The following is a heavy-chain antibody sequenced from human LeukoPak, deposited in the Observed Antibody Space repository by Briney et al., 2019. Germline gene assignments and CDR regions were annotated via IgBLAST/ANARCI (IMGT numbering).Heavy chain of an antibody. V-gene: IGHV4-34*01. Sequence: SETLSLTCAVYGGSFSGDYWSWIRQPPGKGLEWIGEINHSGSTNYNPSLKSRVTISVDTSKNQFSLKLSSVTAADTAVYYCARGRFYDFWSGYYFDYWGQGTLVTVSS. CDR1: GGSFSGDY. CDR3: ARGRFYDFWSGYYFDY. CDR2: INHSGST. J-gene: IGHJ4*02. D-gene: IGHD3-3*01.